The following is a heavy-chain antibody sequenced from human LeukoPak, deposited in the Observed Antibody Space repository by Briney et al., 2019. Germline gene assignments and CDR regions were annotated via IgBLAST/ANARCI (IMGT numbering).Heavy chain of an antibody. V-gene: IGHV3-23*01. Sequence: GGSLRLSCAASGFTFSDYAMSWVRQAPGKGLEWVSAISDRGDRTWDADTVKGRVTISRDNYKNTLFLQMNSLRAEDTAIYYCAKDSYDSSGSRYDYWGQGTLVTVSS. CDR1: GFTFSDYA. CDR3: AKDSYDSSGSRYDY. D-gene: IGHD3-22*01. J-gene: IGHJ4*02. CDR2: ISDRGDRT.